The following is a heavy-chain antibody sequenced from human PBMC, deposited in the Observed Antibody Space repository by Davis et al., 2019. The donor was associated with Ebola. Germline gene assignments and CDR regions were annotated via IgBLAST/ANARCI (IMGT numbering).Heavy chain of an antibody. J-gene: IGHJ4*02. V-gene: IGHV3-23*01. CDR3: ARDLAVAGRGPIDH. Sequence: PGGSLRLSCAASGFTFSNYAMTWVRQAPGKGLDWVSTISGGNTYYADSVKGRFTISRDNAKNSLFLQMNSLRVEDTAVFYCARDLAVAGRGPIDHWGQGTLVTVSS. CDR1: GFTFSNYA. CDR2: ISGGNT. D-gene: IGHD6-19*01.